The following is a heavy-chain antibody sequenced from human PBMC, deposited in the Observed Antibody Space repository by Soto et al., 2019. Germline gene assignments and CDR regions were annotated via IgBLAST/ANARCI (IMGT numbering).Heavy chain of an antibody. Sequence: PGGSLRLSCSGSGFTFENYAVSWVRQAPGKGLEWLGVIRNRAYHGTTEYAPSVEGRFTXXXXXXKXIXYXXXTSLXTDDTCVYFCTTGSPPDAPLNSWGQGTVVTVSS. CDR2: IRNRAYHGTT. V-gene: IGHV3-49*04. CDR1: GFTFENYA. D-gene: IGHD1-20*01. CDR3: TTGSPPDAPLNS. J-gene: IGHJ1*01.